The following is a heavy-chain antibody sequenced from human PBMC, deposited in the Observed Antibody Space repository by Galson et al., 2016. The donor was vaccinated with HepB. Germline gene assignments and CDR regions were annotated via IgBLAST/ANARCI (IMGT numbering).Heavy chain of an antibody. Sequence: SLRLSCAASGFVFSGSAIHWVRQASGRGLEWVGRIRSNIESYATGYIDSVKGRFTISRDDSKDTAYLQMTSLKIDDTAVYYCTRIEEAREGIKGTFNVWGQGTMVTVSS. D-gene: IGHD5-24*01. CDR2: IRSNIESYAT. V-gene: IGHV3-73*01. CDR3: TRIEEAREGIKGTFNV. CDR1: GFVFSGSA. J-gene: IGHJ3*01.